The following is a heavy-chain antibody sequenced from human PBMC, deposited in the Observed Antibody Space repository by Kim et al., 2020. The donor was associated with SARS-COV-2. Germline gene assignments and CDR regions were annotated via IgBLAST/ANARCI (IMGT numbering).Heavy chain of an antibody. CDR2: IIPISGTA. D-gene: IGHD3-9*01. V-gene: IGHV1-69*13. Sequence: SVKVSCKASGGTFSSYAISWVRQAPGQGLEWMGGIIPISGTANYAQKFQDRVTITADEYTSTAYMELSSLRSEDTAVYYCARVLRYFDWLPNFYYYYGMDVWGQGTTVTVSS. CDR1: GGTFSSYA. J-gene: IGHJ6*02. CDR3: ARVLRYFDWLPNFYYYYGMDV.